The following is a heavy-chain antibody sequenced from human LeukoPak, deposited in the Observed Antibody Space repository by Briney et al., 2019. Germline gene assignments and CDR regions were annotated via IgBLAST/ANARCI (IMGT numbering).Heavy chain of an antibody. V-gene: IGHV3-30-3*01. CDR1: GFTFSSYA. Sequence: GGSLRLSCAASGFTFSSYAMHWVRQAPGKGLEWVAVISYDGSNKYYADSVKGRFTISRDNSKNTLYLQMNSLRAEDTAIYYCARDSSVVRYFDWSDYFDYWGQGTVATVSS. J-gene: IGHJ4*02. CDR3: ARDSSVVRYFDWSDYFDY. D-gene: IGHD3-9*01. CDR2: ISYDGSNK.